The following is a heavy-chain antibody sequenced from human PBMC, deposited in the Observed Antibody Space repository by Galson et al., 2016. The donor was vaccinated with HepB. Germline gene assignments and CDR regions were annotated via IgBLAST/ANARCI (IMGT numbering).Heavy chain of an antibody. CDR2: INAGNGNT. V-gene: IGHV1-3*01. J-gene: IGHJ4*02. CDR1: GYTFTSYA. Sequence: SVKVSCKASGYTFTSYAMHWVRQAPGQRLERMGWINAGNGNTKYSQKFQGRVTITRDTSASTAYMELSSLKSEDTALYYCAREIDYGDYFDYWGQGTLVTVSS. D-gene: IGHD4-17*01. CDR3: AREIDYGDYFDY.